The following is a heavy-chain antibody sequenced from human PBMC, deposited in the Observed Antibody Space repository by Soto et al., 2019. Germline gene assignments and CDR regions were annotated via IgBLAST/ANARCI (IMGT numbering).Heavy chain of an antibody. J-gene: IGHJ4*01. D-gene: IGHD3-10*01. V-gene: IGHV3-33*01. CDR3: ARDAYRGSGSYAY. CDR2: IWYDGSNE. CDR1: GFTFSTYG. Sequence: QVQLVESGGGVVQPGRSLRLSCAASGFTFSTYGMHWVRQAPGKGLEWVAVIWYDGSNEHYADSVKGRFTISKDDSKNTLYLQMNSLRAEDTAVYNCARDAYRGSGSYAYWGHGTLVTVSS.